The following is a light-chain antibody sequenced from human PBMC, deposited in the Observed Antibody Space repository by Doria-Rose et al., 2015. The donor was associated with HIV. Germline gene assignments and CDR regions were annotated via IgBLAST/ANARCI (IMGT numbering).Light chain of an antibody. V-gene: IGKV4-1*01. Sequence: DIRVTQSPESLGMSLGERATLNCKSNQSLLYTSKNYLAWYQQKPGQPPKLLIYRASTRQSGVHARFSGSGSGTDFTLTISSLEAEDVAVYYCQQYYDTPSFGPGTTVDIK. J-gene: IGKJ3*01. CDR3: QQYYDTPS. CDR1: QSLLYTSKNY. CDR2: RAS.